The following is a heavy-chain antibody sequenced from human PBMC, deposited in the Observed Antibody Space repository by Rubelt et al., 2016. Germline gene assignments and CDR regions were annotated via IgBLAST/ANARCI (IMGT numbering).Heavy chain of an antibody. CDR2: IYYSGST. D-gene: IGHD1-1*01. CDR3: ARHVRGLERRHYDYYMDV. Sequence: QLQLQESGPGLVKPSETLSLTCTVSGGSISSSSYYWGWIRQPPGKGLEWIGSIYYSGSTYYNPSLKSRVTISVDTSKNQFSLKLSSVTAADTAVYYCARHVRGLERRHYDYYMDVWGKGTTVTVSS. J-gene: IGHJ6*03. CDR1: GGSISSSSYY. V-gene: IGHV4-39*01.